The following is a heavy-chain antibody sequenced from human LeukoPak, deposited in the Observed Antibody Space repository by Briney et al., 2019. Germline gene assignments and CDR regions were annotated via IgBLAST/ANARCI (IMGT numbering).Heavy chain of an antibody. CDR2: IWYDRSNK. D-gene: IGHD3-10*01. J-gene: IGHJ4*02. V-gene: IGHV3-33*01. Sequence: GGSLRLSCAASGFTFSSYGMHWVRQAPGKGLEWVAVIWYDRSNKYYADSVKGRFTISRDNSKNTLYLQMNSLRAEDTAVYYCARDLWGTYGSGSLPDYWGQGTLVTVSS. CDR1: GFTFSSYG. CDR3: ARDLWGTYGSGSLPDY.